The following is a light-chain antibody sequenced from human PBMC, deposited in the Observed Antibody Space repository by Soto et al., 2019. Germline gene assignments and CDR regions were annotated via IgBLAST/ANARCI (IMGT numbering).Light chain of an antibody. V-gene: IGKV1-39*01. CDR3: QQSYSTPRT. Sequence: DIQMTQSPSSLSASVGDRVTITCRASQSISSYLNWYQQKPGKAPKLLIYAASSLQSGVPSRFSGSGSGTDFTLTISILQPEDFATYYCQQSYSTPRTFGQGTKVDI. CDR2: AAS. J-gene: IGKJ1*01. CDR1: QSISSY.